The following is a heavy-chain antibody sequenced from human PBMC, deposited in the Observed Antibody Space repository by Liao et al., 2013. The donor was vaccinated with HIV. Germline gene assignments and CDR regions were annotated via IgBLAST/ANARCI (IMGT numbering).Heavy chain of an antibody. Sequence: QLQLQESGPGLVKPSETLSLTCAVYGGSFSGYYWSWIRQPPGKGLEWIGEINHSGSTYYNPSLKSRVKMSVDTSTNQFSLRLNSVSAADTAVYYCARDLGHSGSYLDYWGQGTLVTVSS. J-gene: IGHJ4*02. CDR1: GGSFSGYY. V-gene: IGHV4-34*10. D-gene: IGHD3-10*01. CDR3: ARDLGHSGSYLDY. CDR2: INHSGST.